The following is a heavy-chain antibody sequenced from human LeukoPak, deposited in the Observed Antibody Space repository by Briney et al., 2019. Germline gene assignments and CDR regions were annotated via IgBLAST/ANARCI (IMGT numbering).Heavy chain of an antibody. J-gene: IGHJ5*02. CDR1: GFTFSSYG. V-gene: IGHV3-33*01. D-gene: IGHD4-17*01. CDR3: ARGKTTVTTYNWFDP. Sequence: GRSLRLSCAASGFTFSSYGMHWVRQAPGKGLEWVAVIWYDGSNKYYADSVKGRFTISRDNSKNTLYLQMNSLRAEDTAVYYCARGKTTVTTYNWFDPWGQGTLVTVSS. CDR2: IWYDGSNK.